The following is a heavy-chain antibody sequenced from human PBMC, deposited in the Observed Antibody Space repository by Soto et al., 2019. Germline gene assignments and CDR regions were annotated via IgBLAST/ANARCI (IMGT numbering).Heavy chain of an antibody. CDR3: ARDRDRIGTLDY. CDR2: IIPILGIA. V-gene: IGHV1-69*04. J-gene: IGHJ4*02. CDR1: GGTFSSYT. D-gene: IGHD1-1*01. Sequence: ASVKVSCKASGGTFSSYTISWVRQAPGQGLEWMGRIIPILGIANYAQKFQGRVTITADKSTSTAYMELSSLRSEDTAVYYCARDRDRIGTLDYWGQGTLVTVSS.